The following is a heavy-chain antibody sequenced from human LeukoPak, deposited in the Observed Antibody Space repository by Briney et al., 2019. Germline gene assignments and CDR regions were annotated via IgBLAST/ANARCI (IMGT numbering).Heavy chain of an antibody. D-gene: IGHD2-2*02. Sequence: GGSLRLSCAASGFTFSSYSMNWVRQAPGKGPEWVSSISSSSYIYYADSVKGRFTISRDNAKNSLYLQMNSLRAEDTAVYYCARDLGGDIVVVPAAIRYYYYGMDVWGQGTTVTVSS. CDR1: GFTFSSYS. CDR3: ARDLGGDIVVVPAAIRYYYYGMDV. J-gene: IGHJ6*02. V-gene: IGHV3-21*01. CDR2: ISSSSYI.